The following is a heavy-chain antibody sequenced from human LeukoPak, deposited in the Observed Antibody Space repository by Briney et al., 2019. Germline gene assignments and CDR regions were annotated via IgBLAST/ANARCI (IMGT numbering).Heavy chain of an antibody. Sequence: PPETLSLTCAVSGYSISSGYYWGWIRQPPGKGREWIGSIYHSGSTYYNPSLKSRVTISVDTSKNRFSLKLSSVTAADTAVYYCARVVVQLGDWFDPWGQGTLVTVSS. CDR2: IYHSGST. CDR3: ARVVVQLGDWFDP. CDR1: GYSISSGYY. V-gene: IGHV4-38-2*01. D-gene: IGHD1-1*01. J-gene: IGHJ5*02.